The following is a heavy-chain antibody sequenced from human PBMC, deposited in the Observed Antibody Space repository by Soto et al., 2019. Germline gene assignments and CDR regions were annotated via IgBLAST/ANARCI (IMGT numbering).Heavy chain of an antibody. Sequence: ASVKVSCKTSGYPFINFYVHWVRQAPGQGLEWLGNINPRADSTVYAPKFEDRVSMTRDTSTSTVYMELSSLTSDDTAMYYCAREFPSTYWFDPWGHGTLVTVSS. D-gene: IGHD3-16*01. CDR2: INPRADST. V-gene: IGHV1-46*01. J-gene: IGHJ5*02. CDR3: AREFPSTYWFDP. CDR1: GYPFINFY.